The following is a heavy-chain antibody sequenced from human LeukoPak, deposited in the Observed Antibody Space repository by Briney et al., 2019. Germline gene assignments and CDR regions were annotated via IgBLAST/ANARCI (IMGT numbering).Heavy chain of an antibody. CDR2: ITNTGGVT. CDR1: GFTFSTYA. J-gene: IGHJ3*01. CDR3: ARGNSINRHFYAFDV. Sequence: GGSLRLSCAASGFTFSTYAMSWVRQAPGKGLEWVSGITNTGGVTLYADSVKGRLTVSRDNSKNTLYLHMNSLRADDTAVYYCARGNSINRHFYAFDVWGRGTTVTVSS. D-gene: IGHD4-23*01. V-gene: IGHV3-23*05.